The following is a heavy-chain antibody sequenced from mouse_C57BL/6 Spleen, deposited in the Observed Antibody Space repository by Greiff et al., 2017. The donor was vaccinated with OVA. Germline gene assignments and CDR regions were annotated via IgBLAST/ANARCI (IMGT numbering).Heavy chain of an antibody. J-gene: IGHJ1*03. CDR1: GYTFTDYN. V-gene: IGHV1-18*01. D-gene: IGHD2-3*01. CDR2: INPNNGGT. CDR3: ARNIYDGYYGYFDV. Sequence: EVQLQQSGPELVKPGASVKIPCKASGYTFTDYNMDWVKQSHGKSLEWIGDINPNNGGTIYNQKFKGKATLTVDKSSSTAYMELRSLTSEDTAVYYCARNIYDGYYGYFDVWGTGTTVTVSS.